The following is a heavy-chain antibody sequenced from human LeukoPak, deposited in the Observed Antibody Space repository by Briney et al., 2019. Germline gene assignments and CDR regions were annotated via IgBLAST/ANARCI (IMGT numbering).Heavy chain of an antibody. CDR1: GFTFSSYA. CDR3: ARRGYHDSSGYDY. J-gene: IGHJ4*02. Sequence: GGSLRLSCPASGFTFSSYAMNWVRQAPGKGLEWVSSISGRSADIYYADSVKGRFTISRDNAKNSVFLQMNNLRVEDTAIYYCARRGYHDSSGYDYWGQGTPVTVPS. V-gene: IGHV3-21*06. D-gene: IGHD3-22*01. CDR2: ISGRSADI.